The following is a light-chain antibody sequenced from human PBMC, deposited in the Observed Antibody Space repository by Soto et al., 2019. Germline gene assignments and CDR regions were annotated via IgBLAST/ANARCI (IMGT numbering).Light chain of an antibody. V-gene: IGLV2-14*01. J-gene: IGLJ2*01. Sequence: QSALTQPASVSGSPGQSITISCSGTSSDIGDYNYVSWYQKHPGQAPKLMIYAVSNRSSGVSNRFSGSKSGNTASLTISGLQAEDEADYYCSSFRSSTFVVFGGGTKLTVL. CDR3: SSFRSSTFVV. CDR2: AVS. CDR1: SSDIGDYNY.